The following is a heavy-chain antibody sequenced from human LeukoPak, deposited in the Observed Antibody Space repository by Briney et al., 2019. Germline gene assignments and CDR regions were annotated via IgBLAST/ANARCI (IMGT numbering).Heavy chain of an antibody. Sequence: SETLSLTCTVSGGSISSGGYYWSWIRQHPGKGLEWIGNIYYSGSTYYNPSLKSRVTISVDTSKNQFSLKLSSVTAADTAVYYCVRDPSMVRGVSNDYYYYGMDVWGQGTTVTVSS. CDR3: VRDPSMVRGVSNDYYYYGMDV. D-gene: IGHD3-10*01. V-gene: IGHV4-31*03. CDR2: IYYSGST. CDR1: GGSISSGGYY. J-gene: IGHJ6*02.